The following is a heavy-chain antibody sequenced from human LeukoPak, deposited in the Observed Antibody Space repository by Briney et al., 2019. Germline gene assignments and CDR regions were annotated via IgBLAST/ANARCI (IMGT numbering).Heavy chain of an antibody. CDR1: GGTFSDYA. V-gene: IGHV1-69*05. J-gene: IGHJ5*02. Sequence: ASVKVSCKVSGGTFSDYALSWVRQAPGQGLEWIGGSIPMFGTSNYAQKFQGRVTLTTDESTGTAYMELNGLTSADTAVYYCARGSLPTSMRWFDPWGQGTLVTVSS. CDR3: ARGSLPTSMRWFDP. CDR2: SIPMFGTS. D-gene: IGHD2/OR15-2a*01.